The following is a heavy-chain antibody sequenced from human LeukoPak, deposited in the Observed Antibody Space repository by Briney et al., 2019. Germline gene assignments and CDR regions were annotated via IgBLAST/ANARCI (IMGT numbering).Heavy chain of an antibody. Sequence: SETLSLTCTVSGYSISSGYYWGWIRQPPGKGLEWIGSIYHSGSTYYNPSLKSRVTISVDTSKNQFSLKLSSVTAADTAVYYCARAHRRDGYNIGFDYWGQGTLVTVSS. J-gene: IGHJ4*02. V-gene: IGHV4-38-2*02. CDR3: ARAHRRDGYNIGFDY. CDR1: GYSISSGYY. D-gene: IGHD5-24*01. CDR2: IYHSGST.